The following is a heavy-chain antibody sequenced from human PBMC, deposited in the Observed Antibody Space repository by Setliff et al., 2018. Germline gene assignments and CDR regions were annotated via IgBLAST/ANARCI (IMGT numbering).Heavy chain of an antibody. V-gene: IGHV4-61*09. CDR2: VSSRGNT. J-gene: IGHJ3*02. D-gene: IGHD2-2*03. CDR3: ARDPGYPSGVAGGSDT. Sequence: SETLSLTCSLSGDFISSGSYYWSWIRQTAGNGLEWIGHVSSRGNTNYNPSLKSRVTISIDTSSKHFSLILTSVTAADTAVYYCARDPGYPSGVAGGSDTWGQGTTVTVSS. CDR1: GDFISSGSYY.